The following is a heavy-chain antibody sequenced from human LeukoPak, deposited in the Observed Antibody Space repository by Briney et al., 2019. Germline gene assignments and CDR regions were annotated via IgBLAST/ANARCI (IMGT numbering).Heavy chain of an antibody. CDR1: GYTFTANY. V-gene: IGHV1-2*02. J-gene: IGHJ3*02. CDR3: ARYRCKSTSGCEDTDAFDM. D-gene: IGHD2/OR15-2a*01. CDR2: INPNSGGT. Sequence: ASVKVSCKTSGYTFTANYMQWVRQAPGQGLEWMGWINPNSGGTRYAQKFQGRVTMTRDTSISTAYMELSGLRSDDTAVYYCARYRCKSTSGCEDTDAFDMWGQGTMVTVSS.